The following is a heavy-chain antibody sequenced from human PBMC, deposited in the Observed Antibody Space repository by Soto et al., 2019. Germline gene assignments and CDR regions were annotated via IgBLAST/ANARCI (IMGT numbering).Heavy chain of an antibody. Sequence: GESLKISCKGSGYSFTSYWIGWVRQMPGKGLEWMGIIYPGDSDTRYSPSFQGQVTISADKSISTAYLQWSSLKASGTAMYYCASQYYDFWSGYPQGFDYWGQGTLVTFSS. J-gene: IGHJ4*02. D-gene: IGHD3-3*01. V-gene: IGHV5-51*01. CDR1: GYSFTSYW. CDR2: IYPGDSDT. CDR3: ASQYYDFWSGYPQGFDY.